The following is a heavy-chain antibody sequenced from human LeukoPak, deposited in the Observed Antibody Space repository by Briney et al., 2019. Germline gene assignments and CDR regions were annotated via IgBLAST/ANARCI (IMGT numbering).Heavy chain of an antibody. CDR3: ARDRWRDSTSSFDY. D-gene: IGHD6-6*01. CDR1: GYTFTNYG. Sequence: ASVKVSCKASGYTFTNYGINWVRQAPGHGLEWMGWISAYNGNTNYAQKLQGRVNMTTDTSTSTAYMELRSLRPDDTAVYYCARDRWRDSTSSFDYWGQGTLVTVSS. CDR2: ISAYNGNT. V-gene: IGHV1-18*01. J-gene: IGHJ4*02.